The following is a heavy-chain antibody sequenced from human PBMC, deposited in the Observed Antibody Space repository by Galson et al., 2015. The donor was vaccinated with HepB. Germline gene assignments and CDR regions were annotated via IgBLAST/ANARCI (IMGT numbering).Heavy chain of an antibody. CDR1: GFTFSSYV. CDR2: IGGSGGST. CDR3: AKGVGTAAGVFDY. V-gene: IGHV3-23*01. D-gene: IGHD6-13*01. J-gene: IGHJ4*02. Sequence: SLRLSCAASGFTFSSYVMSWVRQAPGKGLEWVSTIGGSGGSTYYADSVKGRFTISRDNSKNTLYLQMNSLRAEDTAVYYCAKGVGTAAGVFDYWGQGTLVTVST.